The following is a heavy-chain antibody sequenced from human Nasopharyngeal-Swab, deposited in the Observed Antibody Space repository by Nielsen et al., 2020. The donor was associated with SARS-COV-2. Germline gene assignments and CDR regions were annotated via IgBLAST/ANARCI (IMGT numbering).Heavy chain of an antibody. CDR3: ARIAIAAAGTDYYYGMDV. CDR2: IFPGDSET. J-gene: IGHJ6*02. V-gene: IGHV5-51*01. CDR1: GYTFTSFW. D-gene: IGHD6-13*01. Sequence: GGSLRLSCQASGYTFTSFWIGWVRQMPGKGLEWMGIIFPGDSETRYSPSFQGQVTISADKSITTAYLQWRSLKASDTAMYYCARIAIAAAGTDYYYGMDVWGQGTTVTVSS.